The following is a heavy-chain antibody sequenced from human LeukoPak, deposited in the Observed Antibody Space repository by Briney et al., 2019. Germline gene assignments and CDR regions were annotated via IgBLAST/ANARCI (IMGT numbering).Heavy chain of an antibody. D-gene: IGHD3-22*01. J-gene: IGHJ4*02. Sequence: GASVKVSCKASGYTFTSYGISWVRQAPGQGLEWMGWISAYNGNTNYAQKLQGRVTMTTDTSTSTAYMELRSLRSDDTAVYYCARDLGRYDSSGYCFEVADYWGQGTLVTVSS. CDR2: ISAYNGNT. CDR1: GYTFTSYG. CDR3: ARDLGRYDSSGYCFEVADY. V-gene: IGHV1-18*01.